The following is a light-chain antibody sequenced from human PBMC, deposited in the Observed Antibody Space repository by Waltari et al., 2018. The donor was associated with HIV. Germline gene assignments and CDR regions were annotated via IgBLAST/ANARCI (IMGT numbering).Light chain of an antibody. Sequence: SDLTQPASVSGFLGQSITISCTGADSDFGFYNFISWYQQQPGKVPKLLLYEVDTRASRVHGRFSGSKSGNTASLTISGLQVEDEGLYHCASYTADDTVLFGGGTTVTV. J-gene: IGLJ2*01. CDR1: DSDFGFYNF. CDR3: ASYTADDTVL. V-gene: IGLV2-14*01. CDR2: EVD.